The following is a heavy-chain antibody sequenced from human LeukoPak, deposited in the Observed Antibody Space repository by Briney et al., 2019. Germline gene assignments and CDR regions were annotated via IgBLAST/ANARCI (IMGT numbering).Heavy chain of an antibody. CDR3: ARDFKDVSP. Sequence: PGGSLRLSCAASGFTFSSVCMHWVRHAQWQGPVWVSGIKTDGSDTRYADSVKGRFTISRDNAKSTLYLQMNSLRAEDTAMYYCARDFKDVSPWGPGTLVTVSS. CDR2: IKTDGSDT. V-gene: IGHV3-74*01. J-gene: IGHJ5*02. CDR1: GFTFSSVC.